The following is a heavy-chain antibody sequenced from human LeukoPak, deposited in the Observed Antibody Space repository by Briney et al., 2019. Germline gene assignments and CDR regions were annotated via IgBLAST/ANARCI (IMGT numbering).Heavy chain of an antibody. CDR2: IRRSSRYI. J-gene: IGHJ4*02. V-gene: IGHV3-21*01. D-gene: IGHD3-22*01. CDR3: ARDNDSSGYYYFDY. CDR1: GLTFSSYS. Sequence: PGGSLRLSCAASGLTFSSYSMKWVRHAPGKGLEWVSSIRRSSRYIYYADSVKGRFTISRDNAKNLLYLQMNSLRAEDTAVYYCARDNDSSGYYYFDYWGQGTLVTVSS.